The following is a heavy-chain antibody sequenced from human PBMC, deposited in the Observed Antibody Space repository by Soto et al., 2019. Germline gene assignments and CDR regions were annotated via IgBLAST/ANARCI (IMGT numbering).Heavy chain of an antibody. D-gene: IGHD3-22*01. Sequence: GGSLRLSCAASGFTFSSYSMNWFRQAPGKGLEWVSYISSSSSTIYYADSVKGRFTISRDNAKNSLYLQMNSLRDEDTAVYYCAGEFYDSSGPTDAFDIWGQGTMVTVSS. CDR2: ISSSSSTI. CDR3: AGEFYDSSGPTDAFDI. CDR1: GFTFSSYS. V-gene: IGHV3-48*02. J-gene: IGHJ3*02.